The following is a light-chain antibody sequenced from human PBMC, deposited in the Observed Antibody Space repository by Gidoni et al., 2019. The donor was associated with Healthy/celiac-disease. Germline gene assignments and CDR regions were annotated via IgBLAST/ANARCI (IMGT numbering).Light chain of an antibody. CDR3: AAWDDSLNGYVV. Sequence: QSVLTQPPSASGTPGQRVTISCSGSSSNIGSNTANWYQQLPGTAPTLLIYSNNQRPSGVPDRFSGSKSGTSASLAISGLQSEDEADYYCAAWDDSLNGYVVFGGGTKLTVL. J-gene: IGLJ2*01. CDR1: SSNIGSNT. V-gene: IGLV1-44*01. CDR2: SNN.